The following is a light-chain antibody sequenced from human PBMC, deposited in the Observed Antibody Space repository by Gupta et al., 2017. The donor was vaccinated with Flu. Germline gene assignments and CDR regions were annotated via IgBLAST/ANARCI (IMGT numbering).Light chain of an antibody. J-gene: IGKJ1*01. CDR3: QQSYSTLRT. CDR1: QSISSY. CDR2: AAS. Sequence: PSSLSASVGDRVTMNCRASQSISSYLNWYQQKPGKAPKVLIYAASSLQSGVPSRFSGSGSGTDFTLTISRLQPEDFATYYCQQSYSTLRTFGQGTKVEIK. V-gene: IGKV1-39*01.